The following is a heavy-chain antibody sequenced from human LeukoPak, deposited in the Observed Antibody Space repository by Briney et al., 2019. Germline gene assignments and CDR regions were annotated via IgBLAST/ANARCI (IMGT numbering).Heavy chain of an antibody. J-gene: IGHJ6*02. CDR3: ARVVTMVRGSHYYYGMDV. CDR2: IRYDGVNK. D-gene: IGHD3-10*01. Sequence: GGSLRLSCAASGFTFSNYGIHWVRQAPGKGLEWVAFIRYDGVNKYYADSVQGRFTISRDNSKNNVYLQMNSLRAEDTAVYYCARVVTMVRGSHYYYGMDVWGQGTTVTVSS. CDR1: GFTFSNYG. V-gene: IGHV3-30*02.